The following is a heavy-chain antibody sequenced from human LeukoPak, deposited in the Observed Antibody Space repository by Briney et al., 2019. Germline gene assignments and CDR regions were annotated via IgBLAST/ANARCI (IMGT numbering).Heavy chain of an antibody. J-gene: IGHJ4*02. CDR2: IYYSGST. V-gene: IGHV4-59*01. CDR3: ASLFYYYDSSGYYWGYFDY. D-gene: IGHD3-22*01. CDR1: GGSISSYY. Sequence: SETLSLTCTVSGGSISSYYWSWIRQPPGKGLEWIGYIYYSGSTNYNPSLKSRVTISVDTSKNQFSLKLSPVTAADTAVYYCASLFYYYDSSGYYWGYFDYWGQGTLVTVSS.